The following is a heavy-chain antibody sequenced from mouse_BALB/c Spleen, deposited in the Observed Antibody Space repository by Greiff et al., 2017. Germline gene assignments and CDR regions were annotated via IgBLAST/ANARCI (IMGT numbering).Heavy chain of an antibody. D-gene: IGHD1-1*01. Sequence: EVQLQQSGAELVKPGASVKLSCTASGFNIKDTYMHWVKQRPEQGLEWIGRIDPANGNTKYDPKFQGKATITADTSSNTAYLQLSSLTSEDTAVYYCALYGSSYNWYFDGWGAGTTVTVSS. V-gene: IGHV14-3*02. CDR2: IDPANGNT. CDR3: ALYGSSYNWYFDG. J-gene: IGHJ1*01. CDR1: GFNIKDTY.